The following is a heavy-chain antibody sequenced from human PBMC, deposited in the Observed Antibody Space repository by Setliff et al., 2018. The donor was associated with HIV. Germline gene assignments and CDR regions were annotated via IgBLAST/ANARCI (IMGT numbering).Heavy chain of an antibody. CDR2: IKSDGSST. D-gene: IGHD3-10*02. V-gene: IGHV3-74*01. Sequence: GGSLRLSCAASGFTFSSHWMHWVRQAPGKGLVWVSRIKSDGSSTAYADSVKGRFTISRDNAKSTLYLQMNSLRVEDTAVYYCVKVSRGTVVRGVILVGYFDYWGQGTLVTVS. CDR1: GFTFSSHW. J-gene: IGHJ4*02. CDR3: VKVSRGTVVRGVILVGYFDY.